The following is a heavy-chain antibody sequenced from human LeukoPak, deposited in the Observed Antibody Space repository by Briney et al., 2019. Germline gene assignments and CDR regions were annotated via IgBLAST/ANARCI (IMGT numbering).Heavy chain of an antibody. D-gene: IGHD2/OR15-2a*01. J-gene: IGHJ5*02. CDR1: GFTFSGYA. CDR2: IRGGGGDT. CDR3: ARVRCSPTGCSPNWFDP. Sequence: GGSLRLSCAASGFTFSGYAMSWVRQAPGKGLEWVSTIRGGGGDTYYADSVMGRFTISRDNSKNSLYLQMNSLRAEDAAIYCCARVRCSPTGCSPNWFDPWGQGTLVTVSS. V-gene: IGHV3-23*01.